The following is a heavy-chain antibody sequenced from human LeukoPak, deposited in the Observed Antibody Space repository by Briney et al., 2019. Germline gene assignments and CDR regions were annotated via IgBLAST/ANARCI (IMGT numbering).Heavy chain of an antibody. Sequence: YPGGSLRLSCATSGFTLKNYWMSWLRRAPGKGLEWVSRIKYDGSTAMYAESVKGRFTISRDNARGTLYLQMNSLRVDDTAVYYCAKSDWFDPCGRGSLVTVSS. CDR1: GFTLKNYW. J-gene: IGHJ5*02. CDR2: IKYDGSTA. CDR3: AKSDWFDP. V-gene: IGHV3-74*03.